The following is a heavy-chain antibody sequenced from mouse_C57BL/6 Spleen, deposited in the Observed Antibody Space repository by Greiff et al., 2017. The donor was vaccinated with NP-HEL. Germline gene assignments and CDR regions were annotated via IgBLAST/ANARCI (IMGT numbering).Heavy chain of an antibody. V-gene: IGHV1-19*01. CDR2: INPYNGGT. J-gene: IGHJ1*03. D-gene: IGHD2-9*01. Sequence: VQLQQSGPVLVKPGASVKMSCKASGYTFTDYYMNWVKQSHGKSLEWIGVINPYNGGTSYNQKFKGKATLTVDKSSSTAYMELNSLTSEDSAVYYCARASYGYDRYFDVWGTGTTVTVSS. CDR3: ARASYGYDRYFDV. CDR1: GYTFTDYY.